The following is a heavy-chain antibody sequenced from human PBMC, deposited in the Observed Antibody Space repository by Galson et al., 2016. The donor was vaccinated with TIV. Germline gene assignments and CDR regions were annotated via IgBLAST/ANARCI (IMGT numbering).Heavy chain of an antibody. V-gene: IGHV3-11*01. CDR3: ATGDTYDFPTDY. CDR2: ISRSGSAI. J-gene: IGHJ4*02. Sequence: SLRLSCAASGFSFSDYYMSWIRQAPGKGLEWVSYISRSGSAIYYSDSVKGRFTISRDNAKNSLYLQMKSLRAEDTAVYYCATGDTYDFPTDYWGQGTLVTVSS. D-gene: IGHD3-3*01. CDR1: GFSFSDYY.